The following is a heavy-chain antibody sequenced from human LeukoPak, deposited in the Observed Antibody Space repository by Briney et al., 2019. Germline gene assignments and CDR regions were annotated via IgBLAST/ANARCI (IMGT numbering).Heavy chain of an antibody. D-gene: IGHD3-10*01. CDR1: GYTLTAYY. CDR2: INPRGDTT. CDR3: AREILGVYYGSGSRNYYYYYYMDV. J-gene: IGHJ6*03. V-gene: IGHV1-46*01. Sequence: ASVKVSCKASGYTLTAYYMHWVRQAPGQGPEWMGIINPRGDTTTYAQIFQGRVNITRDMSTSTVYMELSSLRSDDTAVYYCAREILGVYYGSGSRNYYYYYYMDVWGKGTTVTISS.